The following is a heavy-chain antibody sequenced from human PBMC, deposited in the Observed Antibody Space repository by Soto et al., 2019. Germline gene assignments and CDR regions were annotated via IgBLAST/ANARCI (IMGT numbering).Heavy chain of an antibody. J-gene: IGHJ4*02. D-gene: IGHD3-3*01. CDR1: GGSISSGDYY. Sequence: SSETLSLTCTVSGGSISSGDYYWSWIRQPPGKGLEWIAYIYYSGSTYYNPSLKSRVTISVDTSKNQFSLKLSSVTAADTAVYYCARIEWSTGFDYWGQGTLVTVSS. V-gene: IGHV4-30-4*01. CDR2: IYYSGST. CDR3: ARIEWSTGFDY.